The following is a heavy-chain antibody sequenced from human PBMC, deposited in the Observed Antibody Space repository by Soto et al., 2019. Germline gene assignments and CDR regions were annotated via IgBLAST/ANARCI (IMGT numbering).Heavy chain of an antibody. J-gene: IGHJ4*02. V-gene: IGHV3-30*18. D-gene: IGHD5-12*01. Sequence: LRLSCAASGFTFSSYAMHWVRQAPGKGLEWVALISYDGSNKNYGDSVKGRFTISRDNSKNTLYLQMNSLRAEDTAVYYCAKDRGYSGYDSLDYWGQGNLVTVSS. CDR2: ISYDGSNK. CDR1: GFTFSSYA. CDR3: AKDRGYSGYDSLDY.